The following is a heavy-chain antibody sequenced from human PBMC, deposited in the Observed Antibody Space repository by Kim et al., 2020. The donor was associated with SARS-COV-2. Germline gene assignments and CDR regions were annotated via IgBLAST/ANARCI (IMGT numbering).Heavy chain of an antibody. J-gene: IGHJ6*02. V-gene: IGHV1-69*13. CDR3: AREHIVVVTKDTYYYYYYGMDV. CDR2: IIPIFGTA. CDR1: GGTFSSYA. Sequence: SVKVSCKASGGTFSSYAISWVRQAPGQGLEWMGGIIPIFGTANYAQKFQGRVTITADESTSTAYMELSSLRSEDTAVYYCAREHIVVVTKDTYYYYYYGMDVWGQGTTVTVSS. D-gene: IGHD2-21*02.